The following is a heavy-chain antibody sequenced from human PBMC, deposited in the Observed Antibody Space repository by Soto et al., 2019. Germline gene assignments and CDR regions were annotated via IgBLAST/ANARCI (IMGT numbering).Heavy chain of an antibody. CDR1: GFTFSNAW. D-gene: IGHD7-27*01. Sequence: GGSLRLSCAASGFTFSNAWMSWVRQAPGKGLEWVGRIKSKTDGGTTDYAAPVRGRFTISRDDSKNTLYLQMNSLKTEDTAVYYCATGANWGIFRGYWGQGTLVTVSS. CDR3: ATGANWGIFRGY. CDR2: IKSKTDGGTT. V-gene: IGHV3-15*01. J-gene: IGHJ4*02.